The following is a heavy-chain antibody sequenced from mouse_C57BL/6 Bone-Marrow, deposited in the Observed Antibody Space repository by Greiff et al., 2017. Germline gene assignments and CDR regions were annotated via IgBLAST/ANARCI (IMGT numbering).Heavy chain of an antibody. CDR2: ISSGGSYT. CDR1: GFTFSSYG. J-gene: IGHJ3*01. Sequence: EVHLVESGGDLVKPGGSLKLSCAASGFTFSSYGMSWVRQTPDKRLEWVATISSGGSYTYYPDSVKGRFTISRDNAKNTLYLQMSSLKSEDTAMCYCARLRALPYWGQGTLVTVSA. CDR3: ARLRALPY. V-gene: IGHV5-6*01. D-gene: IGHD1-1*01.